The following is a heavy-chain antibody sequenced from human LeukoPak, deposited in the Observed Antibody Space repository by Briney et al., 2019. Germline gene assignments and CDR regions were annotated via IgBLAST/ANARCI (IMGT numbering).Heavy chain of an antibody. Sequence: AGSLRLSCAASGFTFSSYWMHWVRQAPGKGLVWVSRINSDGSSTSYADSVKGRFTISRDNAKNSLYLQMNSLRAEDTAVYYCARGAHHYDSSGNWDDGGDAFDIWGQGTMVTVSS. CDR3: ARGAHHYDSSGNWDDGGDAFDI. CDR1: GFTFSSYW. CDR2: INSDGSST. D-gene: IGHD3-22*01. J-gene: IGHJ3*02. V-gene: IGHV3-74*01.